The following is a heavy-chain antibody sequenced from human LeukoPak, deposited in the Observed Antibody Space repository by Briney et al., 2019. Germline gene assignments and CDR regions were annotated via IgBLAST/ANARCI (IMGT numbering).Heavy chain of an antibody. CDR3: ARSRFYFDY. CDR2: IKPDGTEK. J-gene: IGHJ4*02. V-gene: IGHV3-7*01. Sequence: PGGSLRLSCAASGFTFSTYWMGWVRQAPGKGLEWVAKIKPDGTEKDHVDSVKGPFTISRDNAKNSLYLQLNSLRAEDTAVYYCARSRFYFDYWGQGTLVTVSS. CDR1: GFTFSTYW.